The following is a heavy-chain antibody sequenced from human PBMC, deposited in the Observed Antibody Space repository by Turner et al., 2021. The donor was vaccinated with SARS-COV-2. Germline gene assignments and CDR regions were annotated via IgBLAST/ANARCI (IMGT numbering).Heavy chain of an antibody. J-gene: IGHJ6*02. D-gene: IGHD3-10*01. Sequence: EVQLLESGGGLVQPGGSLRLSCAASGFTFISYAMSWVRQAPGKGLEWVATISGSGGSTYYADCVKGRVTISRDNSKITRYLQMNSLRAEDTAVYYCALYDGFWEDINYYYYYGMDVWGQGTTVTVSS. CDR1: GFTFISYA. CDR2: ISGSGGST. V-gene: IGHV3-23*01. CDR3: ALYDGFWEDINYYYYYGMDV.